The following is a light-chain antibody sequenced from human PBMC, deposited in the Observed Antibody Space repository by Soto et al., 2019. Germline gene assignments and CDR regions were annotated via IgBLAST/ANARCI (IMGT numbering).Light chain of an antibody. J-gene: IGKJ5*01. CDR2: DAS. CDR3: QQRSNWPPEIT. CDR1: QSVSSY. Sequence: EIVWTQPPATWALSPGERATLSCRASQSVSSYLAWYQQKPGQAPRLLIYDASNRATGIPARFSGSGSGTDFTLTISSLEPEDFAVYYCQQRSNWPPEITFGQGTRLEIK. V-gene: IGKV3-11*01.